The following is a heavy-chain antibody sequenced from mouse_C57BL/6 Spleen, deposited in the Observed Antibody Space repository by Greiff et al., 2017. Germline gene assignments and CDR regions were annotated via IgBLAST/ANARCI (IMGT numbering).Heavy chain of an antibody. D-gene: IGHD2-4*01. CDR2: INSDGGST. Sequence: EVKLMESGRGLVQPGESLKLSCESNEYEFPSYDMSWVRKTPEKRLELVAAINSDGGSTYYPDTMERRFIISRDNTKKTLYLQMSRLRSEDTALYYCARRSYDYDAYWYFDVWGTGTTVTVSS. CDR1: EYEFPSYD. J-gene: IGHJ1*03. V-gene: IGHV5-2*01. CDR3: ARRSYDYDAYWYFDV.